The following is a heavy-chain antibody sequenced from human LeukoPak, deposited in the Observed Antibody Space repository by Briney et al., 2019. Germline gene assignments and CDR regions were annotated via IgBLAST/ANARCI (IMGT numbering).Heavy chain of an antibody. V-gene: IGHV3-15*01. D-gene: IGHD3-3*01. Sequence: GGSLRLSCAASGFTFSNAWMSWVRQAPGKGLEWVDRIKSKTDGGTTDYAASVKGRFTISRDDSKNTLYLQMNSLKTEDTAVYYCTTLRVDWGQGTLVTVSS. J-gene: IGHJ4*02. CDR3: TTLRVD. CDR1: GFTFSNAW. CDR2: IKSKTDGGTT.